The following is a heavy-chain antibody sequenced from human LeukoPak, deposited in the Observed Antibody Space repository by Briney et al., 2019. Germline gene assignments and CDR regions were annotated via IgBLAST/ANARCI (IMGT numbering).Heavy chain of an antibody. CDR2: IYYTGSI. CDR1: GGSISSTNYF. CDR3: ATGGSATV. Sequence: PSETLSLTCTVSGGSISSTNYFWGWIRQPPGEGLEWIGSIYYTGSIYYNPSLKSRVTISVDTSKNQFSLTLTSVTAADTAVYYCATGGSATVWGQGTLVIVSS. J-gene: IGHJ3*01. V-gene: IGHV4-39*01. D-gene: IGHD1-26*01.